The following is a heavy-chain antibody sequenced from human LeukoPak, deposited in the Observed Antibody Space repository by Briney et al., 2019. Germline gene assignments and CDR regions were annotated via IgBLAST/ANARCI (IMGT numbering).Heavy chain of an antibody. CDR1: GGSISSGGYY. V-gene: IGHV4-30-2*01. CDR2: IYHSGST. CDR3: AREGTSGSLDY. J-gene: IGHJ4*02. Sequence: SETLSLTCTVSGGSISSGGYYWSWIRQPPGKGLEWIGYIYHSGSTHYNPSLKSRVTISVDRSKNQFSLKLSSVTAADTAVYYCAREGTSGSLDYWGQGTLVTVSS. D-gene: IGHD1-26*01.